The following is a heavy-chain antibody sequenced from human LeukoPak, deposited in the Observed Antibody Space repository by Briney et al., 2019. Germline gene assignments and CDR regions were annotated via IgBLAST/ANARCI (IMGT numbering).Heavy chain of an antibody. CDR1: GGSISTYY. CDR2: IYYSGRS. D-gene: IGHD6-19*01. V-gene: IGHV4-59*01. CDR3: ARDIAVAGRAWGMDV. J-gene: IGHJ6*02. Sequence: PSETLSLTCTVSGGSISTYYWSWIRQPPGKGLEWIGYIYYSGRSNYNPSLKSRGTLSVDTSKNQFSLKVSSVTAADTAVYYCARDIAVAGRAWGMDVWGQGTTVTVSS.